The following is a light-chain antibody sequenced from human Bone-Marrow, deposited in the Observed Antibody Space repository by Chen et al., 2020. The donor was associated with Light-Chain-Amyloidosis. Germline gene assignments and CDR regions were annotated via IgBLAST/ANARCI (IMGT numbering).Light chain of an antibody. Sequence: SYELTQPPSVSVSPGQTARITCSGDDLPTKYAYWYQQKPGQAPVLMIQRDTERPSGISERFSGSSSETTDTLTISGVQAEDEADYHCQSAESSGTYEVIFGGGTKLTVL. CDR1: DLPTKY. V-gene: IGLV3-25*03. J-gene: IGLJ2*01. CDR3: QSAESSGTYEVI. CDR2: RDT.